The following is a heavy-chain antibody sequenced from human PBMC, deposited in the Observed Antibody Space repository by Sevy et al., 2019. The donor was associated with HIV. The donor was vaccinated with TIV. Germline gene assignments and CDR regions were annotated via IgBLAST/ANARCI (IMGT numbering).Heavy chain of an antibody. CDR2: IYTSGST. CDR3: ARATMVRGVTANYYFDY. D-gene: IGHD3-10*01. V-gene: IGHV4-4*07. J-gene: IGHJ4*02. CDR1: GGSISSYY. Sequence: SETLSLTCTVSGGSISSYYWSWIRQPAGKGLEWIGRIYTSGSTNYNPSLKSRVTMSVDTSKNQFSLKLSSVTAADMAVYYCARATMVRGVTANYYFDYWGQGTLVTVSS.